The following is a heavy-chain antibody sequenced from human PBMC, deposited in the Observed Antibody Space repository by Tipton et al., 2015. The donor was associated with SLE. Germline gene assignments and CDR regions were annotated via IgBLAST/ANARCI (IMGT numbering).Heavy chain of an antibody. D-gene: IGHD1-20*01. Sequence: SLRLSCAASGFTFSSFSMNWIRQAPGKGLEWVPSISSSSSYIYDADSVTGRFTISRDNAKNSLYLQMNSLRAEDTAVYYCAKDWSNNWNFFDYWGQGTLVTVSS. V-gene: IGHV3-21*01. CDR1: GFTFSSFS. CDR3: AKDWSNNWNFFDY. J-gene: IGHJ4*02. CDR2: ISSSSSYI.